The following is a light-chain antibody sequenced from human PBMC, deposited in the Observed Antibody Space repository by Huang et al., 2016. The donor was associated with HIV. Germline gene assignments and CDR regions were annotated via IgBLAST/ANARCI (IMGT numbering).Light chain of an antibody. CDR2: DAS. CDR1: QSVKTF. J-gene: IGKJ4*01. Sequence: IVLTQSPVTLSLAPGQRATLSCRASQSVKTFLAWYQQKPGKGPRLLIHDASKRAPGVPSRFSGSGSGTAFTLTINSLEPEDFAIYYCQQRDNWLTFGGGTTVEI. CDR3: QQRDNWLT. V-gene: IGKV3-11*01.